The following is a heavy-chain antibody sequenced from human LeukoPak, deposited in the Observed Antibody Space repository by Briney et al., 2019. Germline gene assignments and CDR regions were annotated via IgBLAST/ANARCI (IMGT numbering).Heavy chain of an antibody. CDR3: ARVKSGSSFDY. CDR1: GDSVSVRSDV. CDR2: TYYRSKWIN. V-gene: IGHV6-1*01. Sequence: SQTLSLTCAISGDSVSVRSDVWNWIRQSPSRGLEWLGRTYYRSKWINDYATSVKSRIIISPDTSKNQFSLKLSSVTAADTAVYYCARVKSGSSFDYWGQGTLVTVSS. D-gene: IGHD3-10*01. J-gene: IGHJ4*02.